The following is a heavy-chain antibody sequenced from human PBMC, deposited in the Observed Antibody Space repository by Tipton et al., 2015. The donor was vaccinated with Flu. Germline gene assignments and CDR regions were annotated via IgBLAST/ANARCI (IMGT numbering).Heavy chain of an antibody. J-gene: IGHJ3*02. CDR3: AREWGDAFDI. CDR2: IYYSGSI. D-gene: IGHD3-16*01. V-gene: IGHV4-59*11. CDR1: GGSISSHY. Sequence: TLSLTCTVSGGSISSHYWSWIRQPPGKGLEWIGYIYYSGSISYNPSLKSRVTISVDTSKNQFPLKRSSVTAADTAVYYCAREWGDAFDIWGQGTMVTVSS.